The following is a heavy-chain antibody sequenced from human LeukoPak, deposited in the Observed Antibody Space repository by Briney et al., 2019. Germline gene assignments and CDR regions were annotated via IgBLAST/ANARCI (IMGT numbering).Heavy chain of an antibody. CDR2: ISTGSRHI. Sequence: PGGSLRLSCAASGFTFSNYIMNWVRQAPGKGLELVSSISTGSRHIYYAASVKGRFTISRDDAKNSLYLQMNSLRAEDTAVYYCARDKSYGLDVWGQGTTVTVSS. CDR3: ARDKSYGLDV. V-gene: IGHV3-21*01. CDR1: GFTFSNYI. J-gene: IGHJ6*02.